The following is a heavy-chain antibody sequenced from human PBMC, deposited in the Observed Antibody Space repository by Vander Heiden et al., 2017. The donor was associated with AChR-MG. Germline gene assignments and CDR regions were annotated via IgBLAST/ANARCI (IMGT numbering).Heavy chain of an antibody. V-gene: IGHV4-61*02. D-gene: IGHD4-17*01. CDR1: CPGASIRSGNYY. CDR3: ARSDYGDYNFDY. CDR2: IYTSGTT. Sequence: QLQLQESGPGLVQPSQTLSPTCAVTCPGASIRSGNYYCSWIRQSAGKGLEWSGRIYTSGTTTYNPALKSRVTMSVDPSNNQFSLKVTSVTAADTAVYYCARSDYGDYNFDYWGQGNLVTVSS. J-gene: IGHJ4*02.